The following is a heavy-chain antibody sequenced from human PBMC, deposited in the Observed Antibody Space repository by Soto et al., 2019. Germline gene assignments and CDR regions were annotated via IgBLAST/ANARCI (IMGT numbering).Heavy chain of an antibody. CDR1: GFTVSSNY. D-gene: IGHD5-18*01. CDR3: ARTSEGYSYGFDY. CDR2: IYSGGST. Sequence: LRLSCAASGFTVSSNYMSWVRQAPGKGLEWVSVIYSGGSTYYADSVKGRFTISRDNSKNTLYLQMNSLRAEDTAVYYCARTSEGYSYGFDYWGQGTLVTVSS. V-gene: IGHV3-66*01. J-gene: IGHJ4*02.